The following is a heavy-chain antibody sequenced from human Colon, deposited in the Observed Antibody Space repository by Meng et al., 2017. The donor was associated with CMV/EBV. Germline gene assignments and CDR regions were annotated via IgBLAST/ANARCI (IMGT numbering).Heavy chain of an antibody. CDR2: IKRQKDGETT. CDR1: GFSFSNAG. J-gene: IGHJ4*02. D-gene: IGHD2-2*01. CDR3: ASLLVVPASNYDY. Sequence: SGFSFSNAGMSWVRQAPGKGLEWVGRIKRQKDGETTDYAAPVKGRFTISRHDSKNTVYLEMNTLRAEDTAVYYCASLLVVPASNYDYWGQGTLVTVSS. V-gene: IGHV3-15*01.